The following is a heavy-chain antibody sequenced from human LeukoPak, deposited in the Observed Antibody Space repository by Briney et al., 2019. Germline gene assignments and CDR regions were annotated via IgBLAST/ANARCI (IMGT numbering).Heavy chain of an antibody. V-gene: IGHV3-33*06. CDR1: GFTFSSYG. CDR2: IWYDGSNK. J-gene: IGHJ5*02. Sequence: PGGSLRLSCAASGFTFSSYGMHWVRQAPGKGLEWVAVIWYDGSNKYYADSVKGRFTISRDNSQSTLYLQMNSLRGEDTAIYYCAKGPYYGINRFDPWGQGTLVTVSS. D-gene: IGHD3-3*01. CDR3: AKGPYYGINRFDP.